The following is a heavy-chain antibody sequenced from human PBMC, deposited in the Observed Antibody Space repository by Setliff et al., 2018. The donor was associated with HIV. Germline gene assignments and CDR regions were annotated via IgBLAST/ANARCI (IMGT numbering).Heavy chain of an antibody. V-gene: IGHV4-61*09. Sequence: PSETLSLTCTVSGGSISTSRYYWGWIRLPAGKGLEWIGQIHTTGSTNYNPSLKSRVTISMDTSKNQFSLKLSSVTAADTAVYYCARLMHYYDSFWVLWRENYFDSWGRGTLVTVSS. J-gene: IGHJ4*01. CDR1: GGSISTSRYY. CDR3: ARLMHYYDSFWVLWRENYFDS. D-gene: IGHD3-22*01. CDR2: IHTTGST.